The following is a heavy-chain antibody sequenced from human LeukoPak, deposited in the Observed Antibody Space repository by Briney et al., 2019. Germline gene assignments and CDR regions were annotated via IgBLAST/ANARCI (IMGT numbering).Heavy chain of an antibody. CDR3: ARNGYTKGWTHLDY. CDR2: IYTTGDT. D-gene: IGHD3/OR15-3a*01. Sequence: PSETLSLTCTVSSGSIRSYHWAWIRQPAGKELEWIGRIYTTGDTDYNPSLKSRVTMSVDTSKNQFSLNLRSVTTADTAFYYCARNGYTKGWTHLDYWGQGILVSVSS. CDR1: SGSIRSYH. V-gene: IGHV4-4*07. J-gene: IGHJ4*02.